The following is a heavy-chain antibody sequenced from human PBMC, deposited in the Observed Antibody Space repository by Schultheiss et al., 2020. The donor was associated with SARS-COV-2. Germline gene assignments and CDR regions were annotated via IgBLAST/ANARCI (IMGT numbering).Heavy chain of an antibody. CDR2: IFYSGST. J-gene: IGHJ5*02. CDR1: GDSISTGGYY. CDR3: ARETTYTYNWFDP. D-gene: IGHD3-16*01. V-gene: IGHV4-31*03. Sequence: SETLSLTCSVSGDSISTGGYYWSWIRQLPGKGLEWIGYIFYSGSTYYNPSLKSRVTISVDTSKNQFSLKLSSVTAADTAVYYCARETTYTYNWFDPWGQGTLVTVSS.